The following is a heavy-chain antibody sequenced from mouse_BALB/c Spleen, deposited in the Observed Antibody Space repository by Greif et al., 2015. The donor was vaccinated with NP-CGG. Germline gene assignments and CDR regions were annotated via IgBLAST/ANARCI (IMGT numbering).Heavy chain of an antibody. D-gene: IGHD2-1*01. V-gene: IGHV3-8*02. Sequence: EVMLVESGPSLVKPSQTLSLTCSVTGDSITSGYWNWIRKFPGNKLEYMGYISYSGSTYYNPSLKSRISITRDTSKNQYYLQLNSVTTEDTATYYCARYYGNYAWFAYWGQGTLVTVSA. CDR2: ISYSGST. CDR3: ARYYGNYAWFAY. J-gene: IGHJ3*01. CDR1: GDSITSGY.